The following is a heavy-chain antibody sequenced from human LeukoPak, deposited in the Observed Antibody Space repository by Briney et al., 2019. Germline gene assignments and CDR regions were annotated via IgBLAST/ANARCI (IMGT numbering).Heavy chain of an antibody. CDR2: ISAYNGNT. CDR3: ARSYCSSTSCLPRCDY. CDR1: GHTFTSYG. V-gene: IGHV1-18*01. J-gene: IGHJ4*02. D-gene: IGHD2-2*01. Sequence: ASVKVSCKASGHTFTSYGISWVRQAPGQGLEWMGWISAYNGNTNYAQKLQGRVTITTDTSTSTAYMELRSLRSDDTAVYYCARSYCSSTSCLPRCDYWGQGTLVTVSS.